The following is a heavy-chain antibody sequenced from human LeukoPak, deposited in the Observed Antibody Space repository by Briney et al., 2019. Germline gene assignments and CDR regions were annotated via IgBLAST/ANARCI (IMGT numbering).Heavy chain of an antibody. CDR3: AKDRGDYYGSGSYFKSGGYFDY. Sequence: PGRSLRLSCAASGFTFDDYAMHWVRQAPGKGLEWVSGISWNSGSIDYAESVKGRFTISRDNAKNSLYLQMNSLRAEDTALYYCAKDRGDYYGSGSYFKSGGYFDYWGQGTLVTVSS. V-gene: IGHV3-9*01. D-gene: IGHD3-10*01. CDR2: ISWNSGSI. J-gene: IGHJ4*02. CDR1: GFTFDDYA.